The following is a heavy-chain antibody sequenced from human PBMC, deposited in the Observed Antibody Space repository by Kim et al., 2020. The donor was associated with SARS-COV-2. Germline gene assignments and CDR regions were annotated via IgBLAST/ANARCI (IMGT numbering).Heavy chain of an antibody. Sequence: GGSMRLSCAASGFTFTSYTMSWVRQAPGKGLEWVSGISGSGGSTYYADSVKGRFTISRDNSKNTLYLQMNSLRAEDTAVYYCAMRVCSSTTCYGYYGLDVWGQGTTVTVSS. CDR1: GFTFTSYT. D-gene: IGHD2-2*01. J-gene: IGHJ6*02. CDR2: ISGSGGST. V-gene: IGHV3-23*01. CDR3: AMRVCSSTTCYGYYGLDV.